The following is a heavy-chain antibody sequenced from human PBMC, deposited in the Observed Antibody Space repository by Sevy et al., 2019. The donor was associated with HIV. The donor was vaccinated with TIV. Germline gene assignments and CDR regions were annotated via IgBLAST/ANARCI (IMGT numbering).Heavy chain of an antibody. D-gene: IGHD7-27*01. J-gene: IGHJ3*02. CDR3: XXXXXXXXXXXXXGEAFDI. V-gene: IGHV4-39*01. CDR2: IHHRGDS. Sequence: SETLSLTCTVSGDSIRSSFHFWAWIRQPPGKGLQWLGSIHHRGDSYYNPSLRSRVTISVDTSKNQVSLNLNSMTAAXXXXXXXXXXXXXXXXXXXXGEAFDIWGQGSLVTVSS. CDR1: GDSIRSSFHF.